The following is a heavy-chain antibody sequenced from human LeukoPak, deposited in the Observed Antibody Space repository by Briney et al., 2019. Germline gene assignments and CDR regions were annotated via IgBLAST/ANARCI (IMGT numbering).Heavy chain of an antibody. Sequence: GGSLRLSCAASGFTFSCYGMHWVRQAPGKGLEWVAVISYDGSNKYYADSVKGRFTISRDNSKNTLYLQMNSLRAEDTAVYYCAKPRHICSSTSCYFFDYWGQGTLVTVSS. D-gene: IGHD2-2*01. CDR2: ISYDGSNK. CDR3: AKPRHICSSTSCYFFDY. J-gene: IGHJ4*02. V-gene: IGHV3-30*18. CDR1: GFTFSCYG.